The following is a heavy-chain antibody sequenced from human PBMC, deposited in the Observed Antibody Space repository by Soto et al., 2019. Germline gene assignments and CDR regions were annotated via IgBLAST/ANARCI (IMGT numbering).Heavy chain of an antibody. D-gene: IGHD3-22*01. Sequence: QVQLVQSGAEVKKPGSSVKVSCKASGGTFSTNTISWGRQAPGQGLEWMGGIMPIFGSANYAQKFQGRVTITADEYTRTVYVELSRLRSEDTAVYYCARQFDSDTSGYYYAYWGQGTLVTVSS. J-gene: IGHJ4*02. V-gene: IGHV1-69*01. CDR3: ARQFDSDTSGYYYAY. CDR1: GGTFSTNT. CDR2: IMPIFGSA.